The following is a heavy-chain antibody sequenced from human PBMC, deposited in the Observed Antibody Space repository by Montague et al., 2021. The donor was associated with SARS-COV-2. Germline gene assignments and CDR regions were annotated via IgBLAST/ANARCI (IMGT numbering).Heavy chain of an antibody. V-gene: IGHV4-39*01. CDR3: ARQRIFCSSTSCYDNWFDP. CDR1: GGSISSSSYY. Sequence: SETLSLTCTVSGGSISSSSYYWGWIRQPPGKGLEWIGSIYYSGSTYCNPSLKSRVTISVDTSKNQFSLKLSSVTAADTAVYYCARQRIFCSSTSCYDNWFDPWGQGTLVTVSS. D-gene: IGHD2-2*01. J-gene: IGHJ5*02. CDR2: IYYSGST.